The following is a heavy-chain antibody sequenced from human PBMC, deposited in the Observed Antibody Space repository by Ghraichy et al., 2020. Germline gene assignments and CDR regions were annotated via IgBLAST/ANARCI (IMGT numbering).Heavy chain of an antibody. CDR2: ISSSSRTI. CDR3: ASDGTTVTRYYYGMDV. Sequence: GGSLRLSCAASGFTFSSYSIYWVRQAPGKGLEWVSYISSSSRTIYYADSVKGRFTISRDNAKNSLYLQMNSLRDEDTAVYYCASDGTTVTRYYYGMDVWGQGTTVTVSS. V-gene: IGHV3-48*02. D-gene: IGHD4-11*01. CDR1: GFTFSSYS. J-gene: IGHJ6*02.